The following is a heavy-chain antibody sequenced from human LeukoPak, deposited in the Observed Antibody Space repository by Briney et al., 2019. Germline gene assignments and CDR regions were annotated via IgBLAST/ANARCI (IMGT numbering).Heavy chain of an antibody. CDR2: IYSGSST. J-gene: IGHJ4*02. CDR3: ARDLTY. CDR1: GFTFSSIY. V-gene: IGHV3-53*01. Sequence: GGSLRLSCAASGFTFSSIYMSWVRQAPGKGLEWVSVIYSGSSTYYADSVKGRFTISRDNSKNTLYLQMNSLRAEDTAVYYCARDLTYWGQGTLVTVSS.